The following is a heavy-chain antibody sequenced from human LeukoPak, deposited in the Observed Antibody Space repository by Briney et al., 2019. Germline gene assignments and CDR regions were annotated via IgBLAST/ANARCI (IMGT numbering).Heavy chain of an antibody. CDR3: AWSSGYFYEYLQH. CDR2: INPNSGGT. Sequence: ASVKVSCKASGYTSTGYYMHWVRQAPGQGLERMGWINPNSGGTNYAQKLQGRATMTTDTSTSTAYMELRSLRSDDTAVYYCAWSSGYFYEYLQHWGQGTLVTVSS. D-gene: IGHD3-22*01. CDR1: GYTSTGYY. V-gene: IGHV1-2*02. J-gene: IGHJ1*01.